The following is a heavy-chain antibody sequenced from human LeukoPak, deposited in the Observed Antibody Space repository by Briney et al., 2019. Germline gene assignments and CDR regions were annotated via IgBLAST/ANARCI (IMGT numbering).Heavy chain of an antibody. D-gene: IGHD2-15*01. V-gene: IGHV4-34*01. CDR1: GGSFSGYY. J-gene: IGHJ4*02. CDR2: INHSGST. CDR3: AKGQPTVAARLFGY. Sequence: PSETLSLTCAVYGGSFSGYYWNWIRQPPGKGLEWIGEINHSGSTNYNPSLKSRVTISVDTSKNQFSLNLSSVTAADMAVYYCAKGQPTVAARLFGYWGQGTLVTVSS.